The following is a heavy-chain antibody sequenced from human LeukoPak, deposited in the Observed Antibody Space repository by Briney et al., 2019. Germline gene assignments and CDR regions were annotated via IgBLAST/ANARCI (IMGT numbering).Heavy chain of an antibody. Sequence: GRSLRLSCAASGFTFSSYGMHWVRQAPGKGLEGVALIYYDGSNKYYADSVKGRFTISRDNSKNTLNLQMNSLRAEDTAVYYCARDRGRGWEIDYWGQGTLVTVSS. D-gene: IGHD6-19*01. CDR1: GFTFSSYG. CDR2: IYYDGSNK. CDR3: ARDRGRGWEIDY. V-gene: IGHV3-33*01. J-gene: IGHJ4*02.